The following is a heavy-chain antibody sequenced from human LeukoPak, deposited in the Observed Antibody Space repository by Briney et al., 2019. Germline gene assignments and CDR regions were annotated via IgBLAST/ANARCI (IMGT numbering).Heavy chain of an antibody. V-gene: IGHV4-59*08. Sequence: SETLSLTCTVSGGSISSYYWSWIRQPPGKGLEWIGYIYYSGSTNYNPSLKSRVTISVDTSKNQISLKLSSVTAADTAVYYCASSWYYDNWFDPWGQGTLVTVSS. CDR2: IYYSGST. CDR3: ASSWYYDNWFDP. J-gene: IGHJ5*02. D-gene: IGHD6-13*01. CDR1: GGSISSYY.